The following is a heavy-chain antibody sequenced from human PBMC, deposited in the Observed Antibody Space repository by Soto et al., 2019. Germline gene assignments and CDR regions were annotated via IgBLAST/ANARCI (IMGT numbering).Heavy chain of an antibody. D-gene: IGHD5-18*01. V-gene: IGHV4-34*01. CDR3: ARRAVDTPMITSPLDY. CDR2: INHSGTS. Sequence: SCKASGGTFSNYVVNWVRQAPGQGLEWIGEINHSGTSNYNPSLTSRVTISVDTSKKQFSLKMTSVTAADTAVYYCARRAVDTPMITSPLDYWGQGILVTVSS. J-gene: IGHJ4*02. CDR1: GGTFSNYV.